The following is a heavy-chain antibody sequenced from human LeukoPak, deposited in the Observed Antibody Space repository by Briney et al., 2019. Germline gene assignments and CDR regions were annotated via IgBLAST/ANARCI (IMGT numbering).Heavy chain of an antibody. CDR2: INTNTGNP. Sequence: ASVKVSCKASGYTFTTYAMNWMRQAPGHGLEWMGWINTNTGNPTYAQGFTGRFVFSLDTSVSTAYLQISSLKAEDTAVYYCARDTNYYGMDVWGQGTTVTVSS. CDR3: ARDTNYYGMDV. J-gene: IGHJ6*02. V-gene: IGHV7-4-1*02. D-gene: IGHD2-8*01. CDR1: GYTFTTYA.